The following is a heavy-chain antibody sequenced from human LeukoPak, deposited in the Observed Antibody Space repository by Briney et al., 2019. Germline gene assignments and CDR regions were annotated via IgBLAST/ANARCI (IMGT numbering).Heavy chain of an antibody. CDR1: GYTFTSYG. D-gene: IGHD6-13*01. V-gene: IGHV1-18*01. Sequence: ASVTVSCKAPGYTFTSYGISWVRQAPGQGLEWMGWISAYNGNTNYAQKLQGRVTMTTDASTSTAYMELRSLRSDDTAVYYCARDHRKAGSRIDYWGQGTLVTVSS. CDR2: ISAYNGNT. CDR3: ARDHRKAGSRIDY. J-gene: IGHJ4*02.